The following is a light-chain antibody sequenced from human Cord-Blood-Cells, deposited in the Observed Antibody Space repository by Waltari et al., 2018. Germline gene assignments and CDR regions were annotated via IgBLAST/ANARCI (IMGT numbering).Light chain of an antibody. CDR1: RSVSSN. CDR2: GAS. Sequence: EIVMTQSPATLSVSPGERATLSCRASRSVSSNLAWSQQTPGQAPRLLIYGASTRATGIPARFSGSGSGTEFTLTISSLQSEDFAVYYCQQYNNWPYTFGRGTKLEIK. V-gene: IGKV3D-15*01. J-gene: IGKJ2*01. CDR3: QQYNNWPYT.